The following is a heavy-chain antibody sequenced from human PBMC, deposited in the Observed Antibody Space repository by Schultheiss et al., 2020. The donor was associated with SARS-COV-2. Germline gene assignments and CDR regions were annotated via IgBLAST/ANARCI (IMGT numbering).Heavy chain of an antibody. CDR2: ISSSGSAI. D-gene: IGHD3-10*01. V-gene: IGHV3-48*03. J-gene: IGHJ4*02. CDR1: GFTFSTYE. CDR3: AKDRFVSGSGSESDY. Sequence: GGSLRLSCAASGFTFSTYEMNWVRQAPGKGLDWVSYISSSGSAIYYADSVKGRFTISRDNAKNSLYLQMNSLRADDTAVYYCAKDRFVSGSGSESDYWGQGTLVTVSS.